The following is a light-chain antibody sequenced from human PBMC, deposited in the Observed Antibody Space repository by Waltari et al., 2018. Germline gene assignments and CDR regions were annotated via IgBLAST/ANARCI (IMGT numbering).Light chain of an antibody. V-gene: IGLV1-40*01. CDR2: ATN. CDR1: SSNIRADHA. Sequence: QSVLPQPPSASCAPGPTATISSPGCSSNIRADHAYHWYQQLPGTAPKLLIYATNNRPSGVPARFSGSKSGTSASLAITGLQPEDEATYFCQSYDSSLRIFGGGTKLTVL. CDR3: QSYDSSLRI. J-gene: IGLJ2*01.